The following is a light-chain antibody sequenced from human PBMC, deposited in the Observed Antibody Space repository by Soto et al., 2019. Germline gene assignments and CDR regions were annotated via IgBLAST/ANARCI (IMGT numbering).Light chain of an antibody. J-gene: IGKJ1*01. V-gene: IGKV3-20*01. CDR2: GAS. CDR1: QSVSNY. CDR3: HQYGGSPQT. Sequence: EIVLTQSPGTLSLSPGERATLSCRASQSVSNYLAWYQRKPGQAPRLLIYGASSRATGIPDRFSGSGSGTDFTLTISRLEPEVFAVYYCHQYGGSPQTFCQGTKVEIK.